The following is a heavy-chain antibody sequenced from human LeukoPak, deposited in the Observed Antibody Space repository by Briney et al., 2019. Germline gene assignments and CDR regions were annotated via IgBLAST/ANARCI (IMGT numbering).Heavy chain of an antibody. CDR1: GGSFTGYY. CDR2: INHSGST. J-gene: IGHJ5*02. V-gene: IGHV4-34*01. D-gene: IGHD6-19*01. Sequence: SETLSLTCAVYGGSFTGYYWSWIRQPPGKGLEWIGEINHSGSTYYTPSLKSRATISVDTSKNQFSLKLSSVTAADTAVYYCARGPSSGWYHXWGQGTLVTV. CDR3: ARGPSSGWYHX.